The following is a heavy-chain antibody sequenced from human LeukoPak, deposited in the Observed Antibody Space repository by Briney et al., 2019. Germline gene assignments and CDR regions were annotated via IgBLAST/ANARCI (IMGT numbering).Heavy chain of an antibody. V-gene: IGHV1-18*01. CDR2: ISAYNGNT. CDR3: ARNHVTPSGVVTSTSDS. D-gene: IGHD3-3*01. CDR1: GYTFTSYG. J-gene: IGHJ4*02. Sequence: ASVKVSCKASGYTFTSYGISWVRQAPGQGLEWMGWISAYNGNTNYAQKLQGRVTMTTDTSTSTAYMELRSLRSDDTAVYYCARNHVTPSGVVTSTSDSWGQGTPVTVSS.